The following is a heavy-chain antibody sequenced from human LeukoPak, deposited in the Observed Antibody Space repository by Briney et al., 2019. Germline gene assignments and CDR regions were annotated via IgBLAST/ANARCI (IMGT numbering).Heavy chain of an antibody. Sequence: GGSLRLSCAASVFTSSSYWMSWVRQAPGKGLEWVANIKEDGRQKYYVGSVKGRFTISRDNAKNSLYLQMNSLRAEDTALYYCARDRRGYSYGGDWGQGTLVTVSS. CDR2: IKEDGRQK. D-gene: IGHD5-18*01. CDR1: VFTSSSYW. J-gene: IGHJ4*02. CDR3: ARDRRGYSYGGD. V-gene: IGHV3-7*01.